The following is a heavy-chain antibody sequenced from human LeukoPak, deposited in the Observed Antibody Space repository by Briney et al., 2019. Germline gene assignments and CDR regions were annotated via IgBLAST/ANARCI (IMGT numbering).Heavy chain of an antibody. V-gene: IGHV4-61*02. D-gene: IGHD2-2*01. CDR1: GGSISSGSYY. CDR3: ARAPAGYCSSTSCLQVDY. Sequence: PSETLSLTCTVSGGSISSGSYYWSWIRQPAGKGLEWIGRIYTSGSTNYHPSLKSRVTISVDTSKNQFSLKLSSVTAADTAVYYCARAPAGYCSSTSCLQVDYWGQGTLVTVSS. J-gene: IGHJ4*02. CDR2: IYTSGST.